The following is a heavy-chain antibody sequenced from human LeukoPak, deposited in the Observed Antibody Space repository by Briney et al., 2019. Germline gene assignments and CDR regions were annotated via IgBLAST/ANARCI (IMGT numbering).Heavy chain of an antibody. CDR1: GFIFSDYA. J-gene: IGHJ4*02. D-gene: IGHD6-13*01. CDR2: ISGSGFTT. CDR3: AKEDTSIAPASSPLGY. V-gene: IGHV3-23*01. Sequence: GGSLRLSCAASGFIFSDYAMNWVRQAPGKGLEWVSVISGSGFTTYYADSVKGRFTVSRDNPKNTLYLHMNSLRGEDTAVYYCAKEDTSIAPASSPLGYWGQGTLVAVSS.